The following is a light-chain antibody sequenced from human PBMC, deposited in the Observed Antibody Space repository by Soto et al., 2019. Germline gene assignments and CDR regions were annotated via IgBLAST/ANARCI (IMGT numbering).Light chain of an antibody. J-gene: IGLJ3*02. CDR1: NSNIGRNY. CDR2: GNN. V-gene: IGLV1-51*01. CDR3: ATWDNTLSVEV. Sequence: QSVLTQPPSVSAAPGQKVTISCFGSNSNIGRNYVSWYQQIPGTAPKLLIYGNNNRHSGITDRISGSKSGTSATLGITGLQPGDEADYYCATWDNTLSVEVFGGGTKVTVL.